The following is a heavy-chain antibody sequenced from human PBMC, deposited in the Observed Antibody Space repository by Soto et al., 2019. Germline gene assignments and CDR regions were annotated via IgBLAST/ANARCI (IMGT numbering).Heavy chain of an antibody. V-gene: IGHV3-23*01. D-gene: IGHD2-8*01. CDR3: AKARCTTSNCYVPDY. Sequence: PVGSLRLSCAASGFSFSTYTMSWVRRAPGKGLEWVSAISGSGGSPSYADSVQGRFTISRDNPKKTLYLQMNSLRAEDTAVYYCAKARCTTSNCYVPDYGGQGTLVTVS. J-gene: IGHJ4*02. CDR1: GFSFSTYT. CDR2: ISGSGGSP.